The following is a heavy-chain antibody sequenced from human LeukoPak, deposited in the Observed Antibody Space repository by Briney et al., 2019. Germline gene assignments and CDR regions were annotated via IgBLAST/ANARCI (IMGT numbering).Heavy chain of an antibody. CDR2: IYYSGST. D-gene: IGHD3-3*01. Sequence: SETLSLTCTVSGGAISSSSYYWGWIRQPPGKALEWIGSIYYSGSTYYNPSLKSRVTISVDTSKNQFSLKLSSVTAADTAVYYCARLEAYWGQGTLVTVSS. CDR3: ARLEAY. J-gene: IGHJ4*02. CDR1: GGAISSSSYY. V-gene: IGHV4-39*01.